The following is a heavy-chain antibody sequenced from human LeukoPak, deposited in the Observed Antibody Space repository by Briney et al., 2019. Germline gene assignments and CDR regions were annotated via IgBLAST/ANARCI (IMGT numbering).Heavy chain of an antibody. V-gene: IGHV1-69*05. CDR1: GGTFSSYA. CDR3: ARHQSGSYPFDY. J-gene: IGHJ4*02. CDR2: IIPIFGTA. Sequence: SVKVSCKASGGTFSSYAISWVRQAPGQGLEWMRGIIPIFGTANYAQKFQGRVTITTDESTSTAYMELSSLRSEDTAVYYCARHQSGSYPFDYWGQGTLVTVSS. D-gene: IGHD3-10*01.